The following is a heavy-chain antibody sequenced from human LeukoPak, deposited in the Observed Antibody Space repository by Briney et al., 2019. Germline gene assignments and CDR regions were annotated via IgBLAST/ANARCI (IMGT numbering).Heavy chain of an antibody. J-gene: IGHJ4*02. CDR1: GGSFSGYY. Sequence: SETLSLTCAVYGGSFSGYYWSWIRQPPGKGLEWIGEINHSGSTNYNPSLKSRVTISVDTSKNQFSLKLSSVTAADTAVYYCARLRGYYYGSGSKRDYWGQGTLVTVSS. CDR2: INHSGST. V-gene: IGHV4-34*01. CDR3: ARLRGYYYGSGSKRDY. D-gene: IGHD3-10*01.